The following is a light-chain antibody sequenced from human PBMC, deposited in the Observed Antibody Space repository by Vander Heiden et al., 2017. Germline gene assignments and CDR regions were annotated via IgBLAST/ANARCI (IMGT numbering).Light chain of an antibody. CDR3: QQSYTIPLT. CDR1: QYIDVY. Sequence: DIHITQSPSSLSASAGDRVTISCRTSQYIDVYLNWYQQTPGKAPKLLIYAASHLMTGVPARFSGSGSVTDFTLTIDGLQPEDFATYYCQQSYTIPLTFGGGTRVEIK. CDR2: AAS. J-gene: IGKJ4*01. V-gene: IGKV1-39*01.